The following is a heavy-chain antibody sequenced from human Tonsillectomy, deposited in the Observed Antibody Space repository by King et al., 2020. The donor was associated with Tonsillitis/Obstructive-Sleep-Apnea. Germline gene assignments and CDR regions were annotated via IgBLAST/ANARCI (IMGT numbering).Heavy chain of an antibody. D-gene: IGHD1-14*01. J-gene: IGHJ4*02. V-gene: IGHV1-46*01. CDR1: GYTFTEFY. CDR2: ITTSSGVT. Sequence: HVQLVESGAEVKTPGASVRVSCRASGYTFTEFYIHWVRQARGQGLECLGIITTSSGVTTYAQKFQGRVTMTSDTSANTVYLELSSLRSEDTAVYYCARDDVVGRYIDSWGQGTLVTVSS. CDR3: ARDDVVGRYIDS.